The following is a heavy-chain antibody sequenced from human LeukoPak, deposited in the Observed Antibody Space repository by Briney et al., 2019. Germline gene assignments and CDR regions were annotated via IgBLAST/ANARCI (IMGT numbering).Heavy chain of an antibody. D-gene: IGHD2-15*01. CDR2: IYHSGST. CDR1: GGSFSGYY. J-gene: IGHJ4*02. V-gene: IGHV4-34*01. CDR3: ARLPYCSGGSCYSAGDY. Sequence: SETLSLTCAVYGGSFSGYYWSWIRQPPGKGLEWIGSIYHSGSTYYNPSLKSRVTISVDTSKNQFSLKLSSVTAADTAVYYCARLPYCSGGSCYSAGDYWGQGTLVTVSS.